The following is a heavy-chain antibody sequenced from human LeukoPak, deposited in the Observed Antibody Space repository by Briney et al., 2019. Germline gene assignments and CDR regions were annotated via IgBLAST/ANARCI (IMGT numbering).Heavy chain of an antibody. D-gene: IGHD3-10*01. J-gene: IGHJ3*02. Sequence: QPGGSLRLSCAPSGFTFSGYAMNWVRQAPGKGLEWVSHIYSSDTTYADSVKGRFTISRDNAKNSLYLQMNSLRDEDTAVYYCARDLHYAFDIWGQGTMVTASS. CDR3: ARDLHYAFDI. CDR2: IYSSDTT. CDR1: GFTFSGYA. V-gene: IGHV3-48*02.